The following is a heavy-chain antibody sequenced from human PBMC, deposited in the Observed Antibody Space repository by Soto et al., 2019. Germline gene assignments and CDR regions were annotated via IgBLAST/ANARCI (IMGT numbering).Heavy chain of an antibody. CDR1: GFSLSSTRVA. D-gene: IGHD6-19*01. Sequence: QITLKESGPTLVKPTQTLTLTCTFSGFSLSSTRVAVGWIRQPPGKALEWLALIYWDDDKRYSPFLKSRLTITNDTAKNHVVLTMTNMDPVDTATYYCAHSVVAGLGYYFDYWGQGTLVTVSS. CDR2: IYWDDDK. CDR3: AHSVVAGLGYYFDY. V-gene: IGHV2-5*02. J-gene: IGHJ4*02.